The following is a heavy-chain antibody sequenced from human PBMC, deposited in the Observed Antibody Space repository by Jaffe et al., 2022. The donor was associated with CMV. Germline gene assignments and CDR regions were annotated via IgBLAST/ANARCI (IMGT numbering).Heavy chain of an antibody. CDR3: ARVWGDGYDDVFDI. CDR2: ISTQNGKT. J-gene: IGHJ3*02. V-gene: IGHV1-18*04. Sequence: QVQLMQSGGEVKKSGASVKVSCKASGYIFPTHGISWVRQAPGQGLEWMGWISTQNGKTNYAQKFQGRVTMTTDTSTSTAYMDLRSLRSDDTAMYYCARVWGDGYDDVFDIWGQGTMVSVSS. CDR1: GYIFPTHG. D-gene: IGHD3-16*01.